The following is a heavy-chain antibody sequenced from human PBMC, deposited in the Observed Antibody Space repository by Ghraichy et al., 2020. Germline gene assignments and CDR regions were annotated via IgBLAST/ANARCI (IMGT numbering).Heavy chain of an antibody. CDR3: AKDGTYCSGGICYSWMDY. CDR1: GFTFSSYG. V-gene: IGHV3-30*18. D-gene: IGHD2-15*01. J-gene: IGHJ4*02. CDR2: LSHDGTNK. Sequence: GGSLRLSCVASGFTFSSYGMHWVCQAPGKGLEWVAVLSHDGTNKNYGDSVKGRFTISRDNSKNTLYLQMDSLRVEDTAVYYCAKDGTYCSGGICYSWMDYWGQGTLVTVSS.